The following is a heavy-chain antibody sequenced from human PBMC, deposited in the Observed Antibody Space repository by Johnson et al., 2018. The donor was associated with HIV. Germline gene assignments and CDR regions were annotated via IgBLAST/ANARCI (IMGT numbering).Heavy chain of an antibody. V-gene: IGHV3-11*04. Sequence: VQLVESGGGVVQPGRSLRLSCAASGFTFSDHYMSWIRQAPGKGLEWISHISSSGSPTYAADSVKGRLIISRDNSKNTLFLQMNSLRAEDTAVYFCARDPLWDAFDIWGQGTMVTVSS. J-gene: IGHJ3*02. CDR2: ISSSGSPT. CDR1: GFTFSDHY. CDR3: ARDPLWDAFDI.